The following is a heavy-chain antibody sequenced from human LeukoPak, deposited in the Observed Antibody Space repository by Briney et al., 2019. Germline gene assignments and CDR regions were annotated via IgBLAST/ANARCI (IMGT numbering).Heavy chain of an antibody. V-gene: IGHV1-69*05. Sequence: GASVRVSCKASGGTFSSYAISWVRQAAGQGGEWRGGIIPIFGTANYSQKFHGILTITTDESTSTAYMELISLRSENTAVYYCARVFVGVTPTTPDAFDIWGQGTMVTVSS. CDR2: IIPIFGTA. J-gene: IGHJ3*02. D-gene: IGHD3-3*01. CDR3: ARVFVGVTPTTPDAFDI. CDR1: GGTFSSYA.